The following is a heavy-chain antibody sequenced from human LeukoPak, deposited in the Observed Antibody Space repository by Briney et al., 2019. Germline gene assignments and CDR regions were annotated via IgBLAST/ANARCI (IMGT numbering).Heavy chain of an antibody. V-gene: IGHV1-8*01. Sequence: ASVKVSCKASGYTFTSYDINWVRQATGQGLEWMGWMNPNSGNTGYAQKFQGRVTMTRNTSISTAYMELSSLRSEDTAVYYCARVAYCSSTSCYASLFYYYYMDVWGKGTTVTVSS. CDR3: ARVAYCSSTSCYASLFYYYYMDV. CDR1: GYTFTSYD. CDR2: MNPNSGNT. J-gene: IGHJ6*03. D-gene: IGHD2-2*01.